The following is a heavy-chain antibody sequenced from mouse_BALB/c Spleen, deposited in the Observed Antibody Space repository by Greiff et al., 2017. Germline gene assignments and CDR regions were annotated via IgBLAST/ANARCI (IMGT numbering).Heavy chain of an antibody. CDR2: ISSGGSYT. CDR1: GFTFSSYG. Sequence: EVQLQESGGDLVKPGGSLKLSCAASGFTFSSYGMSWVRQTPDKRLEWVATISSGGSYTYYPDSVKGRFTISRDNAKNTLYLQMSSLKSEDTAMYYCARAYYGNRFDYWGQGTTLTVSS. J-gene: IGHJ2*01. V-gene: IGHV5-6*01. D-gene: IGHD2-10*01. CDR3: ARAYYGNRFDY.